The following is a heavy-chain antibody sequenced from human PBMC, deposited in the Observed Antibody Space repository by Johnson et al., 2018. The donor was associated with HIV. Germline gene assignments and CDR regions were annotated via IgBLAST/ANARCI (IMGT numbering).Heavy chain of an antibody. Sequence: QVQLVESGGGLVQPGGSLRLSCAASGFTFSSYAVHWVRQAPGKGLEWVAVISYDGSNKYYADSVKGRFTISRDNSKNTLYLQINSLRTEDTAVYYCARENYRRRDAFDVWGQGTVVIVSS. J-gene: IGHJ3*01. CDR1: GFTFSSYA. CDR3: ARENYRRRDAFDV. V-gene: IGHV3-30-3*01. D-gene: IGHD1-7*01. CDR2: ISYDGSNK.